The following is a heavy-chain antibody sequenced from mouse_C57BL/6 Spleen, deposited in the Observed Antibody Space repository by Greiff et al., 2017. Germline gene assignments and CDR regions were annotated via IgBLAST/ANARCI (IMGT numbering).Heavy chain of an antibody. CDR1: GYTFTGYW. D-gene: IGHD2-4*01. CDR2: ILPGSGST. V-gene: IGHV1-9*01. J-gene: IGHJ1*03. CDR3: ARRSLYDYDEYFDV. Sequence: VQLQPSGAELMKPGASVKLSCKATGYTFTGYWIEWVKQRPGHGLEWIGAILPGSGSTNYHEKFKGQATFTADTSSNTAYMQLSSLTTEDSAIYDCARRSLYDYDEYFDVWGTGTTVTVSS.